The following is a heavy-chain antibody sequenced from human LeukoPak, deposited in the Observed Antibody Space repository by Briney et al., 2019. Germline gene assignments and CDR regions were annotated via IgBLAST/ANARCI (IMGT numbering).Heavy chain of an antibody. J-gene: IGHJ4*02. Sequence: SETLSHTCTVSGGSISSYYWSWIRQPPGKGLEWIGYIYYSGSTNYNPSLKSRVTISVDTSKNQFSLKLSSVTAADTAVYYCARGGVGYYDILTGYDYWGQGTLVTVSS. D-gene: IGHD3-9*01. CDR3: ARGGVGYYDILTGYDY. CDR1: GGSISSYY. CDR2: IYYSGST. V-gene: IGHV4-59*01.